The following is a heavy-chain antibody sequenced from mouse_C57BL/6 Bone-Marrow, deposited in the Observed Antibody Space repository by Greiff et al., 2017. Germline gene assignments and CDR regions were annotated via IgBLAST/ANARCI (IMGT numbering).Heavy chain of an antibody. V-gene: IGHV1-15*01. J-gene: IGHJ2*01. D-gene: IGHD1-1*01. Sequence: QVQLKESGAELVRPGASVTLSCKASGYTFTDYEMHWVKQTPVHGLEWIGAIDPETGGTAYNQKFKGKAILTADKSSSTAYMELRSLTSEDSAVYYCTRGGTTVVAYFDYWGQGTTLTVSS. CDR1: GYTFTDYE. CDR2: IDPETGGT. CDR3: TRGGTTVVAYFDY.